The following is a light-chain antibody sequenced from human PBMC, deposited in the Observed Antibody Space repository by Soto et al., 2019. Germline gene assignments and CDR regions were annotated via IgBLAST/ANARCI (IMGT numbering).Light chain of an antibody. Sequence: AIQMTQSPFSLSASVGDRVTITCRASQGIRDDLSWYQQKAGKAPKLLIFTASKLNSGVPSRFSGSFSGTNFSLTISDLQPEDCATYYCLQDYSYPRTVGKGTKGEIK. CDR3: LQDYSYPRT. CDR1: QGIRDD. V-gene: IGKV1-6*01. CDR2: TAS. J-gene: IGKJ1*01.